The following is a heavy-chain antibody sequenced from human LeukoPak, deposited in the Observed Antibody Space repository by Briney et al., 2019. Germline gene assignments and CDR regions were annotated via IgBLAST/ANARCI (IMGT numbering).Heavy chain of an antibody. D-gene: IGHD4-23*01. CDR3: ARDLGLYDYGGNIDY. J-gene: IGHJ4*02. Sequence: PPGGSLRLSCAAPGFTFSTYSMNWVRQAPGKGLEWVSYISSSSRTMYYADSVKGRFTISRDNAKKSLYLQMNSLRAEDTAVYYCARDLGLYDYGGNIDYWGQGTLVTVSS. V-gene: IGHV3-48*04. CDR2: ISSSSRTM. CDR1: GFTFSTYS.